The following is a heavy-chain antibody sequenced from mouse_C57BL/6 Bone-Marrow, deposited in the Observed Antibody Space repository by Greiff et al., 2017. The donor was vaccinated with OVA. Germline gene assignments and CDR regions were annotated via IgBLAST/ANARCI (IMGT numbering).Heavy chain of an antibody. J-gene: IGHJ2*01. Sequence: VQLQQPGAELVKPGASVKLSCKASGYTFTSYWMHWVKQRPGRGLEWIGRIDPNSGGTTYNAKFTGKATLTVDKPSSTAYMQLSSLISEDSAVYYCARERGCITSFAYWGQGTTLTVSS. CDR1: GYTFTSYW. CDR2: IDPNSGGT. D-gene: IGHD1-1*01. V-gene: IGHV1-72*01. CDR3: ARERGCITSFAY.